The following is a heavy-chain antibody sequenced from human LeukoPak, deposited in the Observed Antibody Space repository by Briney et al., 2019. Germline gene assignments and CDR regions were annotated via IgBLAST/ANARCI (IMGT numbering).Heavy chain of an antibody. CDR2: ISYDGSNK. D-gene: IGHD4-17*01. Sequence: GGSLRLSCAASGFSFSSYGMHWVRQAPGKGLEWVVVISYDGSNKYYADSVKGRFTISRDNSKNTLYLQMNSLRAEDTAVYYCARAPLISTVTRHWYFDLWGRGTLVTVSS. CDR1: GFSFSSYG. J-gene: IGHJ2*01. V-gene: IGHV3-30*03. CDR3: ARAPLISTVTRHWYFDL.